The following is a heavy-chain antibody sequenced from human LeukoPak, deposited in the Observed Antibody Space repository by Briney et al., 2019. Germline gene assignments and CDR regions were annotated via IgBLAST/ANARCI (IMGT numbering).Heavy chain of an antibody. J-gene: IGHJ4*02. D-gene: IGHD1-7*01. CDR3: AKEANWNYSWNYFDY. CDR2: IRYDGSNK. Sequence: QAGGSLRLSCAASGFTFSSYGMHWVRQAPGKGLEWVAFIRYDGSNKYYADSVKGRFTISRDNSKNTLYLQMNSLRAEDTAVYYCAKEANWNYSWNYFDYWGQGTLVTVSS. V-gene: IGHV3-30*02. CDR1: GFTFSSYG.